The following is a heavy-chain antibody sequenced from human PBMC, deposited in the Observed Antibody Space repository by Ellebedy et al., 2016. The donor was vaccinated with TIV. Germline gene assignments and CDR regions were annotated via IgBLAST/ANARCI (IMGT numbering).Heavy chain of an antibody. V-gene: IGHV3-48*03. CDR1: GFSFKSYE. J-gene: IGHJ4*02. CDR3: ARMTFEG. CDR2: ISNSGSTI. Sequence: PGGSLRLSCAASGFSFKSYEMNWVRQASGKGLEWVSYISNSGSTIFYADSVKGRFTISRDNAKNSLYLQMNSLRAEDTAVYYCARMTFEGWGQGTLVTVSS. D-gene: IGHD2/OR15-2a*01.